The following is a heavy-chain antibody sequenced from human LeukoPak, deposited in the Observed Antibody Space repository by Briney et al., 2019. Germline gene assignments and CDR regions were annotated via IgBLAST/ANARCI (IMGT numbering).Heavy chain of an antibody. CDR3: ARDLGYYDSSGYPRDY. D-gene: IGHD3-22*01. CDR1: GYTFTDYY. CDR2: INPNSAGT. J-gene: IGHJ4*02. V-gene: IGHV1-2*06. Sequence: ASVKVSFKASGYTFTDYYIHWVRQAPGQGLEWMGRINPNSAGTNYAQKFQGRVTMTRDTSISTAYMELSRLRSDDTAVYYCARDLGYYDSSGYPRDYWGQGTLVTVSS.